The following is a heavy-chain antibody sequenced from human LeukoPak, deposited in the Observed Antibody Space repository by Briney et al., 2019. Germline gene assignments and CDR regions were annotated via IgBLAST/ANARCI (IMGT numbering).Heavy chain of an antibody. CDR2: IYTSGST. CDR3: ARDLVDIVATTSHYYFDY. Sequence: SETLSLTCTVSGGSISSYYWSWIRQPAGEGLEWIGRIYTSGSTNYNPSLKSRVTMSVDTSKNQLSLKLSSVTAADTAVYYCARDLVDIVATTSHYYFDYWGQGTLVTVSS. V-gene: IGHV4-4*07. D-gene: IGHD5-12*01. CDR1: GGSISSYY. J-gene: IGHJ4*02.